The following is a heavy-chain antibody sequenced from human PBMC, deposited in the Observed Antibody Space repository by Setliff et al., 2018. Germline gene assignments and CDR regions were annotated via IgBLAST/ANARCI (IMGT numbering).Heavy chain of an antibody. CDR2: IHASGSP. D-gene: IGHD3-9*01. Sequence: SETLSLTCTVSGGSISSGAYYWSWIRQPAGKAPEWIGRIHASGSPSYNPSLNSRVTMSLDTSTNQFFLRLGSVTAADTAVYYCARERYFDWFFEYWGRGTLVTVSS. CDR3: ARERYFDWFFEY. J-gene: IGHJ4*02. CDR1: GGSISSGAYY. V-gene: IGHV4-61*02.